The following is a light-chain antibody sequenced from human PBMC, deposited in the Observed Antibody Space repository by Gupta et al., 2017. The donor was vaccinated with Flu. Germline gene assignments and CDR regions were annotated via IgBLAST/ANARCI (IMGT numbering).Light chain of an antibody. CDR3: AAWDDSLSGV. Sequence: HSLLTQLPSDSGAPGPRVVLSCSGSSSNIGSNYVYWYQQLPGTAPKLLIYRNNQRPSGVPDRFSGSKSGTSASLAISGLRSEDEADYYCAAWDDSLSGVFGGGTKLTVL. J-gene: IGLJ2*01. V-gene: IGLV1-47*01. CDR2: RNN. CDR1: SSNIGSNY.